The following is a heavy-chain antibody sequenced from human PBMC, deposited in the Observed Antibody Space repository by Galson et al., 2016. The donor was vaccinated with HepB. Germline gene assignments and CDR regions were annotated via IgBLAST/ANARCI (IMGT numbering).Heavy chain of an antibody. CDR1: GFSVSNNY. Sequence: SLRLSCAVSGFSVSNNYMSWVRQAPGKELEWVSVLYSSGTSYYADSVMARFTVPNDNSNNTLYLQMDSLRADETAVYYCARTRTHTSGWSWEHPSHFDYWGQGTLVTVSS. J-gene: IGHJ4*02. V-gene: IGHV3-53*01. CDR2: LYSSGTS. CDR3: ARTRTHTSGWSWEHPSHFDY. D-gene: IGHD6-19*01.